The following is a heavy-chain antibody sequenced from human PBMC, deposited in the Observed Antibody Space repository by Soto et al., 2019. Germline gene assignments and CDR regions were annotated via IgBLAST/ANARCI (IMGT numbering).Heavy chain of an antibody. Sequence: SETLSLTCTISGGSVNSYYWSWIRQPPGEGLEWIGYIYYSGSTNYNPSLKSRVTMSVDTSKNQFSLKLSSVIAADTAVYYCARGQGHYQGMDVWGQGTTVTVS. J-gene: IGHJ6*02. V-gene: IGHV4-59*02. CDR3: ARGQGHYQGMDV. CDR1: GGSVNSYY. CDR2: IYYSGST.